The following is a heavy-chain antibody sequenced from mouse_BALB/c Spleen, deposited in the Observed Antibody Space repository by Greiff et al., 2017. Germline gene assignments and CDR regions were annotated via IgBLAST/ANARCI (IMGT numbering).Heavy chain of an antibody. CDR3: ARHVLLRLRGAMDY. CDR2: ISSGGSYT. D-gene: IGHD1-2*01. Sequence: EVQLVESGGDLVKPGGSLKLSCAASGFTFSSYGMSWVRQTPDKRLEWVATISSGGSYTYYPDSVKGRFTISRDNAKNTLYLQMSSLKSEDTAMYYSARHVLLRLRGAMDYWGQGTSVTVSS. J-gene: IGHJ4*01. CDR1: GFTFSSYG. V-gene: IGHV5-6*01.